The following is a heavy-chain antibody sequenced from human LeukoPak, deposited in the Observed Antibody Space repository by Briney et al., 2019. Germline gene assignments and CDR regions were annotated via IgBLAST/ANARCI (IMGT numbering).Heavy chain of an antibody. CDR3: ARHSGYDPCFDY. V-gene: IGHV4-34*01. CDR1: GGSFSGYY. J-gene: IGHJ4*02. D-gene: IGHD5-12*01. CDR2: INHSGST. Sequence: SETLSLTCAVYGGSFSGYYWSWIRQPPGKGLEWIGEINHSGSTNYNPSLKSRVTISVDTSKNQFSLKLSSVTAADTAVYYCARHSGYDPCFDYWGQGTLVTVSS.